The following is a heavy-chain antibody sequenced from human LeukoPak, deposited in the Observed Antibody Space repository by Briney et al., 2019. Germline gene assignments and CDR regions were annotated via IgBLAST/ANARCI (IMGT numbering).Heavy chain of an antibody. CDR2: VKSKTDGGTT. CDR3: TTGAGGSDDAFDI. CDR1: GFTFSNAW. Sequence: GGSLRLSCAASGFTFSNAWMSWVRQAPGKGLEWVGRVKSKTDGGTTDYAAPVKGRFTTSRDDSKNTLYLQMNSLKTEDTAVYYCTTGAGGSDDAFDIWGQGTMVTVSS. J-gene: IGHJ3*02. D-gene: IGHD3-10*01. V-gene: IGHV3-15*01.